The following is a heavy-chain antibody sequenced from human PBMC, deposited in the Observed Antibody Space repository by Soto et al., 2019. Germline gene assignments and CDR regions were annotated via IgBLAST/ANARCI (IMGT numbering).Heavy chain of an antibody. CDR2: IYYSGST. D-gene: IGHD2-2*01. CDR1: GGSISSYY. CDR3: ARARYCSSTSCFDP. V-gene: IGHV4-59*01. J-gene: IGHJ5*02. Sequence: QVQLQESGPGLVKPSETLSLTCTVSGGSISSYYWSWIRQPPGKGLEWIGYIYYSGSTNYKPSLKSRVTISVATSKNHYSLRLSSVTAADTAVYYCARARYCSSTSCFDPWGQGTLVTVSS.